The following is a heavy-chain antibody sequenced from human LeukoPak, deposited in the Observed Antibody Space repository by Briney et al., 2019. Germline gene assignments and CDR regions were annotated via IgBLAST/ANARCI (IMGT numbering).Heavy chain of an antibody. J-gene: IGHJ3*02. Sequence: PSETLSLTCAVYGGSFSGYYWSWIRQPPGKGLEWIGEINHSGSTNYNPSLKSRVTISVDTSKNQFSLKLSSVTAADTAVYYCARDRSYGDSWYDAFDIWGQGTMVTVSS. CDR2: INHSGST. CDR3: ARDRSYGDSWYDAFDI. V-gene: IGHV4-34*01. D-gene: IGHD4-17*01. CDR1: GGSFSGYY.